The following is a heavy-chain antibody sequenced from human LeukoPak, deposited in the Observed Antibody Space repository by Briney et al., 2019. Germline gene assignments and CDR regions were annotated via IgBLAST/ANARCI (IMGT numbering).Heavy chain of an antibody. J-gene: IGHJ4*02. CDR2: IWYDGSNK. CDR3: ARDLMNGIFDY. V-gene: IGHV3-33*01. CDR1: GFTFSSYG. D-gene: IGHD1-14*01. Sequence: GGSLRLSCAASGFTFSSYGMHWVGQAPGKGLEWVAVIWYDGSNKYYADSVKGRFTISRDNSKNTLYLQMNSLRAEDTAVYYCARDLMNGIFDYWGQGTLVTVSS.